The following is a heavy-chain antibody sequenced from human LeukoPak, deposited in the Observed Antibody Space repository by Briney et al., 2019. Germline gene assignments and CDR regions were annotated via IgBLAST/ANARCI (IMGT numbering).Heavy chain of an antibody. CDR2: IKQDGSEK. D-gene: IGHD3-22*01. V-gene: IGHV3-7*03. CDR3: ARDKGDYDTSGSLFVF. CDR1: GFTFSRYW. Sequence: GGSLRLSCAASGFTFSRYWMSWVRQAPRKGLEWVANIKQDGSEKYHVDSVKGRFTISRDNAKNSLYLQMNSLRAEDTAVYYCARDKGDYDTSGSLFVFGGQGTLVTVSS. J-gene: IGHJ4*02.